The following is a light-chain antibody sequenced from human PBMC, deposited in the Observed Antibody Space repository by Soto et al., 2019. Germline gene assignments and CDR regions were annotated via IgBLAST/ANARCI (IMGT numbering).Light chain of an antibody. Sequence: QSALTQPASVSGSPGQSITISCAGTSSDVGGYKYVSWYQQHPGKAPKLMIYEVSNRPSGVSNRFSGSKSGNTASLTISGIQAEDEADYYFNSYTRTYTGGFGTGTKGTVL. CDR3: NSYTRTYTGG. CDR1: SSDVGGYKY. J-gene: IGLJ1*01. V-gene: IGLV2-14*01. CDR2: EVS.